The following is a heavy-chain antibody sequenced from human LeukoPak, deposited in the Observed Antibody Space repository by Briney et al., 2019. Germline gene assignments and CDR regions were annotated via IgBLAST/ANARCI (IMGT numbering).Heavy chain of an antibody. Sequence: GGSLRLSCSVSEFTFSTYVMHWVRQAPGKGLEYVSAISSNGDNTYYADSVKGRFTISRDNSKNTLYLQMSSLRADDTAVYYCVRGTGYWGHGTLVTVSS. V-gene: IGHV3-64D*06. CDR1: EFTFSTYV. CDR2: ISSNGDNT. J-gene: IGHJ4*01. CDR3: VRGTGY.